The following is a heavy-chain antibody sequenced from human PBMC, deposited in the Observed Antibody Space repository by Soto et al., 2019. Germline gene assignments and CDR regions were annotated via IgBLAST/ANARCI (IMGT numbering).Heavy chain of an antibody. D-gene: IGHD2-2*01. J-gene: IGHJ4*02. CDR1: GFTFSSYG. CDR2: ISDTGSSH. Sequence: HPGGSLRLSCVVSGFTFSSYGMHWVRQAPGKGLECVAVISDTGSSHYYAASVEGRFTISRENSKNTLSLHMDRLRVEDTAVYYCAKDRGGYCPDNSCYFGADYWGQGTPVTVSS. CDR3: AKDRGGYCPDNSCYFGADY. V-gene: IGHV3-30*18.